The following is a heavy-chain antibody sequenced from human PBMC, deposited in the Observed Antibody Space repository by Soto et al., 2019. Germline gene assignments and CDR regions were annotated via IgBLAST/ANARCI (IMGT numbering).Heavy chain of an antibody. V-gene: IGHV4-59*01. Sequence: SETLSLTCTVSGGSFSSYYWSWIRQPPGKGLEWIGYIYYSGSTNYNPSLKSRVTISVDTSKNQFSLKLSSVIAADTAVYYCARSTFNDFWSGYPNWFDPWGQGTLVTVSS. CDR2: IYYSGST. D-gene: IGHD3-3*01. CDR3: ARSTFNDFWSGYPNWFDP. J-gene: IGHJ5*02. CDR1: GGSFSSYY.